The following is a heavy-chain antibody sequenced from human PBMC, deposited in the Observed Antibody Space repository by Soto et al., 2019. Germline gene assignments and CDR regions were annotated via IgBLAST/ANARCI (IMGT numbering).Heavy chain of an antibody. CDR3: AREVDIVVVVAAQNTPNWFDP. D-gene: IGHD2-15*01. Sequence: SETLSLTCTVSGGSISSYYWSWIRQPAGKGLEWIGRIYTSGSTNYNPSLKSRVTMSVDTSKNQFSLKLSSVTAADTAVYYCAREVDIVVVVAAQNTPNWFDPWGQGTLVTVSS. CDR1: GGSISSYY. V-gene: IGHV4-4*07. J-gene: IGHJ5*02. CDR2: IYTSGST.